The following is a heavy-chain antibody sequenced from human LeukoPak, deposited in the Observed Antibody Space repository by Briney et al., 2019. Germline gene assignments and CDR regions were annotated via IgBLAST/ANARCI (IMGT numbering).Heavy chain of an antibody. V-gene: IGHV5-51*01. J-gene: IGHJ6*02. CDR1: GYSFTSYW. D-gene: IGHD3-3*01. Sequence: GESLKISCKGSGYSFTSYWICWVRQMPGKGLEWMGIIYPGDSDTRYSPSFQGQVTISADKSISTAYLQWSSLKASDTAVYYCARRYYDFWSGDHYYGMGVWGQGTTVTVSS. CDR2: IYPGDSDT. CDR3: ARRYYDFWSGDHYYGMGV.